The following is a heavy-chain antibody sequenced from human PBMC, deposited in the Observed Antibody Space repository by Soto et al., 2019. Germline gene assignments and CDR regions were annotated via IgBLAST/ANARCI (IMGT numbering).Heavy chain of an antibody. CDR3: ARSSGWRQVGVYNYGLDV. D-gene: IGHD2-8*01. Sequence: VQLVESGGGWVKPGESLRLSCIGSGFFLSNNWMTWIRQAPGKGREWVSYISASGDYTIYADSLKGRFTISRDNARNSLWLQINSLTAEDTAVYYCARSSGWRQVGVYNYGLDVWGQGTTVIVSS. V-gene: IGHV3-11*06. CDR1: GFFLSNNW. CDR2: ISASGDYT. J-gene: IGHJ6*02.